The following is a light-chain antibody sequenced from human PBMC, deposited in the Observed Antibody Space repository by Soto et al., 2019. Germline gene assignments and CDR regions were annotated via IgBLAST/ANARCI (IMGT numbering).Light chain of an antibody. Sequence: DIQMTQSPSSLSASVGDRVTITCRASQSVGRFLNWYQQKPGKAPTVLINVASTLRSGVPSRFSGSGSGTDSNLTINSLKPEDFATYSGQQSFTNPLTLGGGTNVDIK. CDR1: QSVGRF. CDR2: VAS. J-gene: IGKJ4*01. CDR3: QQSFTNPLT. V-gene: IGKV1-39*01.